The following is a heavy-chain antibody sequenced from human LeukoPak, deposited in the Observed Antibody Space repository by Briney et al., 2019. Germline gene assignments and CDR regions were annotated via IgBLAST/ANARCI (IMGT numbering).Heavy chain of an antibody. V-gene: IGHV1-8*01. CDR2: MNPNSGNT. J-gene: IGHJ6*02. Sequence: ASVKVSCKASGYTFTSYDINWVRQATGQGLERMGWMNPNSGNTGYAQKFQGRVTMTRNTSISTAYMELSSLRSEDTAVYYCVRGMVVAATRYYYYGMDVWGQGTTVTVSS. D-gene: IGHD2-15*01. CDR1: GYTFTSYD. CDR3: VRGMVVAATRYYYYGMDV.